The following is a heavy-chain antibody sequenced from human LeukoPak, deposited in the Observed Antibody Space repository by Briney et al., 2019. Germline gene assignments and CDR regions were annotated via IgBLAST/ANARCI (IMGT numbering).Heavy chain of an antibody. D-gene: IGHD1-26*01. V-gene: IGHV1-2*02. J-gene: IGHJ6*03. Sequence: ASVKVSCKASGYTFTGYYMHWVRQAPGQGLEWMGWINPNSGGTNYAQKFQGRVTMTRDTSISTAYMELSRLRSDDTAVYYCASHSGSYWYYYYYMDVWGKGTTVTVSS. CDR3: ASHSGSYWYYYYYMDV. CDR1: GYTFTGYY. CDR2: INPNSGGT.